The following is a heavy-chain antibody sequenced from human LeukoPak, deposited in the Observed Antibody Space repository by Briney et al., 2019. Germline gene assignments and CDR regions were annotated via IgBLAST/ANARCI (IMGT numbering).Heavy chain of an antibody. V-gene: IGHV1-69*06. CDR3: AIHQTLEYSSSSFDY. CDR2: IIPIFGTA. CDR1: GGTFSSYA. D-gene: IGHD6-6*01. Sequence: GASVKVSCKASGGTFSSYAISWVRQAPGQGLEWMGGIIPIFGTANYAQKFQGRVTITADKSTSTAYMELSSLRSEDTAVYYCAIHQTLEYSSSSFDYWGQGTLVTVSS. J-gene: IGHJ4*02.